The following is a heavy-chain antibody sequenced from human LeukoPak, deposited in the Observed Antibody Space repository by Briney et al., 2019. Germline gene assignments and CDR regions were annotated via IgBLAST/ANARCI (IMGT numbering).Heavy chain of an antibody. D-gene: IGHD2-2*01. V-gene: IGHV3-69-1*01. CDR3: VRDPDALDY. J-gene: IGHJ4*02. CDR1: GFTFGDYA. CDR2: INRDGII. Sequence: GGSLRLSCTASGFTFGDYAMSWFRQAPGKGLEWVSYINRDGIIYYADSVKGRFTISRDNAQNSLYLQMNSLRDEDTAVYYCVRDPDALDYWGQGTLVTVSS.